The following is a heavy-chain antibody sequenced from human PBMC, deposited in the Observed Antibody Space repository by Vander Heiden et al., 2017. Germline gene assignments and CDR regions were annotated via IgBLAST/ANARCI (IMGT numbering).Heavy chain of an antibody. CDR1: GFTFSSFA. V-gene: IGHV3-64*01. J-gene: IGHJ4*02. CDR3: ARGDSVFDY. Sequence: EVQLVESGGGLVQPGGSLRLSCAASGFTFSSFAMHWVRQAPGKGLEYVSAIGSNGESTDDANSVKGRFTISRDNSKNTMYIKMGSLRAEDMAVDDCARGDSVFDYWGQGTMVTVYS. CDR2: IGSNGEST. D-gene: IGHD5-12*01.